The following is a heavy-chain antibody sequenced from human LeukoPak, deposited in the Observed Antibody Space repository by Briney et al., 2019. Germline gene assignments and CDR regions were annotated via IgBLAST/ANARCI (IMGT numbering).Heavy chain of an antibody. J-gene: IGHJ5*02. D-gene: IGHD1-7*01. CDR1: GGSISSGDYY. Sequence: SETLSLTCTVSGGSISSGDYYWSWIRQPPGKGLEWIGYIYYSGSTYYNPSLKSRVTISVDTSKNQFSLKLSSVTAADTAMYYCARDIRREGITGTRDHFDPWGQGTLVTVSS. CDR3: ARDIRREGITGTRDHFDP. CDR2: IYYSGST. V-gene: IGHV4-30-4*08.